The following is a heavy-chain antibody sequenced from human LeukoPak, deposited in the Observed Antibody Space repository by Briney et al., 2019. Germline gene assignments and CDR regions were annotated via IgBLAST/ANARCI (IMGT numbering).Heavy chain of an antibody. J-gene: IGHJ3*02. D-gene: IGHD6-19*01. CDR3: ARDHSSGWYGDAFDI. Sequence: ASVKVSCKASGYTFTNYGVSWVRQAPGQGLEWMGWISGYNGNTNYAQTLQGRVIMTTDTSTSTAYMELSSLGSEDTAVYYCARDHSSGWYGDAFDIWGQGTMVTVSS. V-gene: IGHV1-18*01. CDR2: ISGYNGNT. CDR1: GYTFTNYG.